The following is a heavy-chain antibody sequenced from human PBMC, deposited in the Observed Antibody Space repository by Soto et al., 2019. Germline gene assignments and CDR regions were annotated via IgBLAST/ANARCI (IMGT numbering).Heavy chain of an antibody. CDR2: FVPLFGTT. J-gene: IGHJ4*02. Sequence: QLVQSGSEVQKPGSSVKVSCQASGGTFSGYVVTWVRQAPGQGLEWMGEFVPLFGTTNYAQRFAGRITISAEESTSTAYMELRTLRSDDTDVYYCATHGLGVSSPPYFDNWGQGTLVTVSS. CDR3: ATHGLGVSSPPYFDN. D-gene: IGHD3-16*01. CDR1: GGTFSGYV. V-gene: IGHV1-69*01.